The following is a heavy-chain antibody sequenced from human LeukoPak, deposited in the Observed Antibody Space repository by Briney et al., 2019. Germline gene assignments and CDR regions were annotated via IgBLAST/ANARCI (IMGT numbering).Heavy chain of an antibody. CDR3: SQGLLS. J-gene: IGHJ5*02. Sequence: GGSLRLSCAASGFIFSISDMHWVRQAPGKGLQWVAFISYDGSKKHCADSVQGRCTISRDNSKNTLSLQLSSLRPDDTAVFYCSQGLLSWGQGTLLTVAA. V-gene: IGHV3-30*02. CDR1: GFIFSISD. CDR2: ISYDGSKK.